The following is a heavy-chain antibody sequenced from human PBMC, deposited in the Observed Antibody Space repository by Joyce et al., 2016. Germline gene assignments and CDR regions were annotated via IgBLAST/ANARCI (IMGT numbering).Heavy chain of an antibody. J-gene: IGHJ4*02. Sequence: QVQLRQSGPGLVKPSQTLSLTCVISGDRVSSKIAAWNWIRQSSSRGLQWLGRTSYRSGWQSAYAPSLRGRITIAADTSKNQFSLQLTSVTPDDTAVYYCTREVRSGPPNDFWGEGTLVTVSS. CDR3: TREVRSGPPNDF. D-gene: IGHD3-3*01. V-gene: IGHV6-1*01. CDR2: TSYRSGWQS. CDR1: GDRVSSKIAA.